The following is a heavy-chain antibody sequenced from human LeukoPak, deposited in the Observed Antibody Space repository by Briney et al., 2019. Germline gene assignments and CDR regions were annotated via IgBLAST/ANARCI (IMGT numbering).Heavy chain of an antibody. V-gene: IGHV1-2*06. CDR3: ARAYDSSGYFLEFDY. D-gene: IGHD3-22*01. J-gene: IGHJ4*02. Sequence: ASVKVSCKASGYTFTGYYVHWVRQAPGQGLEWMGRINPNSGDTNYAQKFQGRVTMTRDTSISTAYMELSRLRSDDTAVYYCARAYDSSGYFLEFDYWGQGTLVTVSS. CDR1: GYTFTGYY. CDR2: INPNSGDT.